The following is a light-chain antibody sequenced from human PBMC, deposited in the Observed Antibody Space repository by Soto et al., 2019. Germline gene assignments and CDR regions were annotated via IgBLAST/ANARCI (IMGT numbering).Light chain of an antibody. CDR1: SSNIGAGYD. Sequence: QSVLTQPPSVSGAPGQRVTISCTGSSSNIGAGYDVHWYQQLPGTAPKLLIYGNSNLPSGVPDRFSGSKSGTSASLAITGLQAEDEADYDCQSYDSSLSVVFGGGTKLTVL. J-gene: IGLJ2*01. CDR2: GNS. V-gene: IGLV1-40*01. CDR3: QSYDSSLSVV.